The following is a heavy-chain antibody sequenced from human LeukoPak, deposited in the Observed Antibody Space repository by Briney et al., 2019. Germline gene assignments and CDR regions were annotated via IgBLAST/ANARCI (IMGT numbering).Heavy chain of an antibody. CDR3: VREGFYFFDF. Sequence: GGSLRLSCAASGFTLTNNFMSWVRQVPGKGLEWVANIKQDGSETTYADSVRGRFTIFRDNAKDSVYLQMNSLRAEDSATYYCVREGFYFFDFWGQGTLVTVSS. J-gene: IGHJ4*01. CDR1: GFTLTNNF. CDR2: IKQDGSET. V-gene: IGHV3-7*01.